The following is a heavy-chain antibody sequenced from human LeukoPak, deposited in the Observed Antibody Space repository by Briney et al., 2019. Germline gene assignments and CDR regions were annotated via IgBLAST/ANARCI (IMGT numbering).Heavy chain of an antibody. CDR2: IYYSGST. J-gene: IGHJ4*02. CDR3: ASITGGSGSYLSY. V-gene: IGHV4-59*01. D-gene: IGHD3-10*01. Sequence: SETLSLTCTVSGGSISRYYWSWIRQPPGKGLEWIGYIYYSGSTNYNPSLKSRVTISVDTSKNQFSLKLSSVTAADTAVYYCASITGGSGSYLSYWGQGTLVTVSS. CDR1: GGSISRYY.